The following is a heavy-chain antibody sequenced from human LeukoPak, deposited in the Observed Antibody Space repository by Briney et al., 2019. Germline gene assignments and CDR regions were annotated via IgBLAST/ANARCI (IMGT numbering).Heavy chain of an antibody. V-gene: IGHV4-59*12. D-gene: IGHD1-26*01. CDR3: ARGGSPLHYYYYYYYMDV. Sequence: SETLSLTCTVSGDSISSYYWSWLRQPPGKGLECIGYIYYSGSTNYNPSLKSRVTISVETSKNQFSLKLSSVTAADTAVYYCARGGSPLHYYYYYYYMDVWGKGTTVTVSS. J-gene: IGHJ6*03. CDR1: GDSISSYY. CDR2: IYYSGST.